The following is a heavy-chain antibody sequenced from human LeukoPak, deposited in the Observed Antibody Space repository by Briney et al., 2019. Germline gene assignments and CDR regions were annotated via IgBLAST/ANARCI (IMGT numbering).Heavy chain of an antibody. J-gene: IGHJ4*02. CDR3: ARDTPLRYFDWLSAFDY. CDR1: GGSFSGYY. CDR2: LNHSGST. V-gene: IGHV4-34*01. D-gene: IGHD3-9*01. Sequence: SETLSLTCAVYGGSFSGYYWSWIRQPPGKGQEWIGELNHSGSTNYNPSLKSRVTISVDTSKNQFSLKLSSVAAADTAVYYCARDTPLRYFDWLSAFDYWGQGTLVTVSS.